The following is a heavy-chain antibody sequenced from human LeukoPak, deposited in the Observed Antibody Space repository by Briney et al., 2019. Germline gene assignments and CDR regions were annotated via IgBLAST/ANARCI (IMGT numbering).Heavy chain of an antibody. V-gene: IGHV1-46*01. J-gene: IGHJ6*04. Sequence: ASVKVSCKASGNTFTSYYIHWVRQAPGQGLEWMGIINPSGDSTSYAQKFQGRVTMTRDTSTSTVYMELSSLRSEDTVVYYCGREEEGQQLLDVWGKGTTVTVSS. CDR3: GREEEGQQLLDV. CDR1: GNTFTSYY. CDR2: INPSGDST. D-gene: IGHD6-13*01.